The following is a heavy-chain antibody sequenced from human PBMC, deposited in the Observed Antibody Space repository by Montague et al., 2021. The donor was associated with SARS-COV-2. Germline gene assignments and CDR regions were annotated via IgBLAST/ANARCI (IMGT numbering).Heavy chain of an antibody. V-gene: IGHV4-39*07. D-gene: IGHD6-13*01. Sequence: SETLSLTCTVSGGSINSSSYYWGWIRQPPGKGLEWIGSIYYSGSTYYXPSLKSRVTISVDTSKNQFSLKLSSVTAADTAVYYCARVGRQQLVRLSGVDVWGQGATVTVSS. CDR3: ARVGRQQLVRLSGVDV. CDR2: IYYSGST. CDR1: GGSINSSSYY. J-gene: IGHJ6*02.